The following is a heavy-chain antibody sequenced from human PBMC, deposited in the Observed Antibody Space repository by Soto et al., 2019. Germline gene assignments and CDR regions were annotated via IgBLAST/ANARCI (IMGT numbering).Heavy chain of an antibody. V-gene: IGHV4-34*01. CDR3: ARGTRGYCSGGSCYSVFYYFDY. CDR2: INHSGST. Sequence: ETLSLTCAVYGGSFSGYYWSWIRQPPGKGLEWIGEINHSGSTNYNPSLKSRVTISVDTSKNQFSLKLSSVTAADTAVYYCARGTRGYCSGGSCYSVFYYFDYWGQGTLVTVS. CDR1: GGSFSGYY. J-gene: IGHJ4*02. D-gene: IGHD2-15*01.